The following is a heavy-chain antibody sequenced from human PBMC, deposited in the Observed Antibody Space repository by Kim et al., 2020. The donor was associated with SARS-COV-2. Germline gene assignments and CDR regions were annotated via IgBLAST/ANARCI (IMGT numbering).Heavy chain of an antibody. CDR1: GFTFSSYA. V-gene: IGHV3-30*04. D-gene: IGHD3-9*01. CDR2: ISYDGSNK. Sequence: GGSLRLSCAASGFTFSSYAMHWVRQAPGKGLEWVAVISYDGSNKYYADSVKGRFTISRDNSKNTLYLQMNSLRAEDTAVYYCARDPAGILTGYYTYYWGQGTLVTVSS. J-gene: IGHJ4*02. CDR3: ARDPAGILTGYYTYY.